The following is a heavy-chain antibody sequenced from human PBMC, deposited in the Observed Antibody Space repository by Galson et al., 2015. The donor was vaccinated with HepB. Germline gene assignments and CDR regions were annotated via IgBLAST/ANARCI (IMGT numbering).Heavy chain of an antibody. CDR2: INGDGSSR. J-gene: IGHJ4*02. Sequence: SLRLSCAASGFTFSSYWMHWVRQAPGEGLVWVSRINGDGSSRSYADSVKGRFTISRDNAKNTLYLQMNSLRAEDTAVYYCVQSTGYSGYVWGQGTLVTVSS. V-gene: IGHV3-74*01. D-gene: IGHD5-12*01. CDR3: VQSTGYSGYV. CDR1: GFTFSSYW.